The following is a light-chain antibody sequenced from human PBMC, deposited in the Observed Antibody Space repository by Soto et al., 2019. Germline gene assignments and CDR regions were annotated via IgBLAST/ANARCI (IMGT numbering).Light chain of an antibody. V-gene: IGKV3-15*01. CDR1: QSVSSD. J-gene: IGKJ1*01. Sequence: EKVMTQSPATLSVSPGERATLSCRASQSVSSDLAWYQQKPGQAPRLLIYGASTRATGIPARFSGSGSGTEFTLIISSLQSEDFAVYFCQQYGSSPTWTFGQGTKVEIK. CDR3: QQYGSSPTWT. CDR2: GAS.